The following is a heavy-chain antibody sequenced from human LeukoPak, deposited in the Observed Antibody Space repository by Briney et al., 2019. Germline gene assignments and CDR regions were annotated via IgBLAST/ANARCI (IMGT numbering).Heavy chain of an antibody. CDR3: ARHGDDYGDLRQIDY. D-gene: IGHD4-17*01. CDR1: GYSFANYW. V-gene: IGHV5-51*01. Sequence: GESLRISCKGSGYSFANYWIGWVRQMPGKGPEWMGIIYPGDSETKYNPSFQGQVTISADKSINTASLQWSSLQASDTAMYYCARHGDDYGDLRQIDYWGQGTLVTVSS. CDR2: IYPGDSET. J-gene: IGHJ4*02.